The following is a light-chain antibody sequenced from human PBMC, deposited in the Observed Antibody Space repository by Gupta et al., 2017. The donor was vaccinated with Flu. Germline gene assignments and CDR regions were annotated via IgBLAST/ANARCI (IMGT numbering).Light chain of an antibody. J-gene: IGKJ2*01. Sequence: DIQMTKSPSSLSAAVGDRVTITCQASQAISNLLNWYQQRPGRVPRLLIYDAFNLQTGVTSRFSGSRSGTEFTLTITSLQPEDIATYYCQQYDEVPYNFGQGTKVEI. CDR2: DAF. CDR3: QQYDEVPYN. CDR1: QAISNL. V-gene: IGKV1-33*01.